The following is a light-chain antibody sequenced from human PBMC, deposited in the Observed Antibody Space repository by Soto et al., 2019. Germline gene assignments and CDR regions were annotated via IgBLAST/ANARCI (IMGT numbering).Light chain of an antibody. CDR3: QTWGTGIHLV. CDR2: LDYDGSH. CDR1: SGHSSYA. J-gene: IGLJ2*01. V-gene: IGLV4-69*01. Sequence: QLVLTQSPSASASLGASVKLTCTLSSGHSSYAIAWHQQQPEKGPRYLMKLDYDGSHTKGDAIPDRFSGSSSGAERYLTISSLQSEDEADYYCQTWGTGIHLVFGGGTKLTVL.